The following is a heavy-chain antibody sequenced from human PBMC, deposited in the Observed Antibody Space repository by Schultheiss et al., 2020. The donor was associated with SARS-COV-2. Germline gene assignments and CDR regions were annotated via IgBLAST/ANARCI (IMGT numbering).Heavy chain of an antibody. D-gene: IGHD3-22*01. J-gene: IGHJ4*02. V-gene: IGHV3-38-3*01. CDR1: GFTVSSNE. CDR2: ISGGST. CDR3: AKDSRGYYYIFDS. Sequence: GGSLRLSCAASGFTVSSNEMSWVRQAPGKGLEWVSSISGGSTYYADSRKGRFTISRDNSKNTLYLQMNSLRGEDTAVYYCAKDSRGYYYIFDSWGQGTLVIVSS.